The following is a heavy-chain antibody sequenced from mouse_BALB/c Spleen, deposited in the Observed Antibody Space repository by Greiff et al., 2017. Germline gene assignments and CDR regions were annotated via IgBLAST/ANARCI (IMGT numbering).Heavy chain of an antibody. V-gene: IGHV5-6-5*01. D-gene: IGHD2-2*01. CDR3: AGIYYGYPYFDY. Sequence: EVMLVESGGGLVKPGGSLKLSCAASGFTFSSYAMSWVRQTPEKRLEWVASISSGGSTYYPDSVKGRFTISRDNARNILYLQMSSLRSEDTAMYYCAGIYYGYPYFDYWGQGTTLTVAS. J-gene: IGHJ2*01. CDR1: GFTFSSYA. CDR2: ISSGGST.